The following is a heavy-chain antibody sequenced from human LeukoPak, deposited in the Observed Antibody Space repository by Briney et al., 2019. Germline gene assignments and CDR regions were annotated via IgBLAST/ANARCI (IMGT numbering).Heavy chain of an antibody. J-gene: IGHJ4*02. CDR1: GGTFSSYA. Sequence: ASVKVSCKASGGTFSSYAISWVRQAPGQGLEWMGGIIPIFGTANYAQKFQGRVTITADESTSTAYMELSSLRSEDTAVYYCARDPAGAAAGIIPLFDYWGQGTLVTVSS. CDR2: IIPIFGTA. D-gene: IGHD6-13*01. CDR3: ARDPAGAAAGIIPLFDY. V-gene: IGHV1-69*13.